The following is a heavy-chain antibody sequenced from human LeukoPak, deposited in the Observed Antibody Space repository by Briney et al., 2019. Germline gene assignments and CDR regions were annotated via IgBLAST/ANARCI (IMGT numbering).Heavy chain of an antibody. CDR3: AMGWLLDYYYYMDV. CDR2: INPNSGGT. D-gene: IGHD3-22*01. J-gene: IGHJ6*03. CDR1: GYTFTGYY. V-gene: IGHV1-2*02. Sequence: ASVKVYCKASGYTFTGYYMHWVRQAPGQGLEWMGWINPNSGGTNYAQKFQGRVTMTRDTSISTAYMELSRLRSDDTAVYYCAMGWLLDYYYYMDVWGKGTTVTVSS.